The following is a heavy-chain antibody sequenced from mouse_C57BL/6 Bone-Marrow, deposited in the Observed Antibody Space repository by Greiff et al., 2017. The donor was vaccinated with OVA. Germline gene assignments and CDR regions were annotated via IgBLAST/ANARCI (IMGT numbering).Heavy chain of an antibody. D-gene: IGHD2-2*01. CDR3: TRGLSWFAY. J-gene: IGHJ3*01. V-gene: IGHV14-4*01. CDR2: IDPENGDT. Sequence: EVQLQQSGAELVRPGASVKLSCTASGFNIKDDYMHWVKQRPEQGLEWIGWIDPENGDTEYASKFQGKATITADTSSITAYLQLSSLTSEDTAVYYCTRGLSWFAYWGQGTLVTVSA. CDR1: GFNIKDDY.